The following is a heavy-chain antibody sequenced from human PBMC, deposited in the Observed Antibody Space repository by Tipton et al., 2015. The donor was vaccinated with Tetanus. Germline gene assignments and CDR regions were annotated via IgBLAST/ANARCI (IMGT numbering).Heavy chain of an antibody. D-gene: IGHD4-23*01. Sequence: GLVKPSETLSLTCNVSGGSITSYYWSWIRQRPGRGLEWIGYIYYTGNTNYNPSLKSRVTISADTTKKQFSLNLRSVTAADTAVYYCAGLPVGGGYSAHHYFLHWGQGTLVTVSS. CDR3: AGLPVGGGYSAHHYFLH. CDR1: GGSITSYY. V-gene: IGHV4-59*13. J-gene: IGHJ4*02. CDR2: IYYTGNT.